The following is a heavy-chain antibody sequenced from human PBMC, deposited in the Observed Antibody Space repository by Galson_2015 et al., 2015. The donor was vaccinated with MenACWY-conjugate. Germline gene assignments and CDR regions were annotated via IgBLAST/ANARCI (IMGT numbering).Heavy chain of an antibody. V-gene: IGHV3-7*03. CDR2: INQDGSEK. CDR1: GFTFSDYY. D-gene: IGHD5-24*01. Sequence: SLRLSCAASGFTFSDYYMSWVCQAPGKGLEWVANINQDGSEKYYVDSMKGRFTISRDDAKNLLYLQMNSLRAEDTAVYYCAGLPAGSEIRYFYGMDVWGQGTTVTVSS. CDR3: AGLPAGSEIRYFYGMDV. J-gene: IGHJ6*02.